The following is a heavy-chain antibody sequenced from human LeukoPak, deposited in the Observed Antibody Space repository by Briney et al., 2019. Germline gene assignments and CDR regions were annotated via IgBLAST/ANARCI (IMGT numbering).Heavy chain of an antibody. V-gene: IGHV3-33*01. CDR3: ASAQEFTIFGVVTFGQFDY. CDR1: GFTFSSYG. J-gene: IGHJ4*02. CDR2: IWYDGSNK. D-gene: IGHD3-3*01. Sequence: GGSLRLSCAASGFTFSSYGMHWVRQAPGKGLEWVAVIWYDGSNKYYADSVKGRFTISRDNSKNTLYLQMNSLRAEDTAVYYCASAQEFTIFGVVTFGQFDYWGQGTLVTVSS.